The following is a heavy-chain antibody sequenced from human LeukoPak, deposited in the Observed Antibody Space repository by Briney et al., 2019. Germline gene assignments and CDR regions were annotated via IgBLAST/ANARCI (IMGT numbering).Heavy chain of an antibody. Sequence: SETLSLTCTVSGGSISTYYWSWIRQPPGKGLEWIGYIYYSGNTIYNSSLKSRVTISVDKSKNQFSLKLSSVTAADTAVYYCARLPFFYDSSGYYSPDAFDIWGQGTMVTVSS. CDR1: GGSISTYY. V-gene: IGHV4-59*08. CDR3: ARLPFFYDSSGYYSPDAFDI. CDR2: IYYSGNT. D-gene: IGHD3-22*01. J-gene: IGHJ3*02.